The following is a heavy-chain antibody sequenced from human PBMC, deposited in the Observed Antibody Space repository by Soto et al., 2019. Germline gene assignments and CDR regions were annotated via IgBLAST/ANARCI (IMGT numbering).Heavy chain of an antibody. CDR1: GGTFSSYA. V-gene: IGHV1-69*13. CDR3: ARDPDIVLMVYVPVGYFDY. D-gene: IGHD2-8*01. CDR2: IIPIFGTA. J-gene: IGHJ4*02. Sequence: ASVKVSCKASGGTFSSYAISWVRQAPGQGLEWMGGIIPIFGTANYAQKFQGRVTITADESTSTAYMELRSLRSDDTAVYYCARDPDIVLMVYVPVGYFDYWGQGTLVTVSS.